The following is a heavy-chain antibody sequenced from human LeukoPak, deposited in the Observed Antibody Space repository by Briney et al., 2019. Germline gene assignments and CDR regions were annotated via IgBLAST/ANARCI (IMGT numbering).Heavy chain of an antibody. CDR1: GGSFSGYY. Sequence: SETLSLTCAVYGGSFSGYYWSWIRQPPGKGLEWIGEINHSGSTNYNPSLKSRVTISVDTSKNQFSLKLSSVTAADTAVYYCARAYLGYDFWSGYYYFDYWGQGTLVTVSS. J-gene: IGHJ4*02. CDR3: ARAYLGYDFWSGYYYFDY. D-gene: IGHD3-3*01. V-gene: IGHV4-34*01. CDR2: INHSGST.